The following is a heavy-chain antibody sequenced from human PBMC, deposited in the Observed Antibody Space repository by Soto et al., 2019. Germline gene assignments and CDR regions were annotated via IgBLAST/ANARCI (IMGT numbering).Heavy chain of an antibody. D-gene: IGHD3-10*01. J-gene: IGHJ4*02. V-gene: IGHV4-31*03. CDR3: ARDNGGNFDY. CDR2: IYYSGST. Sequence: SETLSLTCTVPGGSISSGGYYWSWIRQHPGKGLEWVGYIYYSGSTYYNPSLKSRVTISVDTPKNQFSLKLSSVTAADTAVYYCARDNGGNFDYWGQGTLVTVSS. CDR1: GGSISSGGYY.